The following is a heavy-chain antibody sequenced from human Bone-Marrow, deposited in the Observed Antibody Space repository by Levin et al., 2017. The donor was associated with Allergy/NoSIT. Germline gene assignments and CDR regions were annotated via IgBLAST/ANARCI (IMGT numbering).Heavy chain of an antibody. J-gene: IGHJ4*02. V-gene: IGHV4-34*01. CDR2: INHSGST. CDR1: GGSFSGYY. Sequence: SETLSLTCAVYGGSFSGYYWSWIRQPPGKGLEWIGEINHSGSTNYNPSLKSRVTISVDTSKNQFSLKLSSVTAADTAVYYCARRARYNWNADVWGQGTLVTVSS. CDR3: ARRARYNWNADV. D-gene: IGHD1-20*01.